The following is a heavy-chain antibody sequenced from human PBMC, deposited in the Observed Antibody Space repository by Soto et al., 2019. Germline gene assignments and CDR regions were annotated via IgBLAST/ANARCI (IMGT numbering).Heavy chain of an antibody. V-gene: IGHV3-9*01. Sequence: GGSLRLSCAASGFTFDDYAMHWVRQAPGKGLEWVSGISWNSGSIGYADSVKGRFTISRDNAKNSLYLQMNSLRAEDTALYYCAKTATAAVTSNDFDYWGQGTLVTVSS. CDR1: GFTFDDYA. CDR2: ISWNSGSI. J-gene: IGHJ4*02. CDR3: AKTATAAVTSNDFDY. D-gene: IGHD4-17*01.